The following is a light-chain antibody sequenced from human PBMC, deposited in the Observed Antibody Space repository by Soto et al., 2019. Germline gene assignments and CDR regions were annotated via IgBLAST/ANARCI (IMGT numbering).Light chain of an antibody. CDR1: QSVDSN. CDR3: QQRNSWPPTFT. CDR2: GAS. V-gene: IGKV3D-15*01. J-gene: IGKJ5*01. Sequence: EIVVTQSRATLSVSPGDGATVSGRASQSVDSNLAWYQQKPGQTPRLLIYGASTRPTGIPARFSGSGSGTDFTLTISSLEPEDFAVYYCQQRNSWPPTFTFGQGTRLEIK.